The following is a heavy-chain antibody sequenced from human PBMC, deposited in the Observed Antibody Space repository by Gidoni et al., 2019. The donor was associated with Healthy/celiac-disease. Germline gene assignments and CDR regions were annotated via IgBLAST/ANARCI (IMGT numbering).Heavy chain of an antibody. V-gene: IGHV1-58*01. J-gene: IGHJ4*02. D-gene: IGHD3-3*01. CDR3: AANKGLRFLEWLSH. CDR2: IVVGSGNT. Sequence: QMQLVQSGPEVKKPGTSVKVSCKASGFTFTSSAVQWVRQARGQRLEWIGWIVVGSGNTNYAQKFQERVTITRDMSTSTAYMELSSLRSEDTAVYYCAANKGLRFLEWLSHWGQGTLVTVSS. CDR1: GFTFTSSA.